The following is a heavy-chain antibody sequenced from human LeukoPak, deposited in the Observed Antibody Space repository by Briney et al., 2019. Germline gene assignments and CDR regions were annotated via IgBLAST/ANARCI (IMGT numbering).Heavy chain of an antibody. V-gene: IGHV1-18*01. CDR2: ISAYNGNT. CDR3: ALDRYSSSWTWFDY. Sequence: AASVTVSCTSSGYTFTSYGISWVRQAPGQGLEWMGWISAYNGNTNYAQKLQGRVTMTTDTSTSTAYMELRSLRSDDTAVYYCALDRYSSSWTWFDYWGQGTLVTVSS. CDR1: GYTFTSYG. J-gene: IGHJ4*02. D-gene: IGHD6-13*01.